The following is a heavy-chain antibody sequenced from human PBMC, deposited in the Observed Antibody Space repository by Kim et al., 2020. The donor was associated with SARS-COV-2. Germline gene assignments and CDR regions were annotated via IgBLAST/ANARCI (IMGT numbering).Heavy chain of an antibody. D-gene: IGHD5-12*01. CDR2: INPSGGST. V-gene: IGHV1-46*01. CDR1: GYTFTSYY. Sequence: ASVKVSCKASGYTFTSYYMHWVRQAPGQGLEWMGIINPSGGSTSYAQKFQGRVTMTRDTSTSTVYMELSSLRSEDTAVYYCARDGAGGYSGYDSSGAFDIWGQGTMVTVSS. CDR3: ARDGAGGYSGYDSSGAFDI. J-gene: IGHJ3*02.